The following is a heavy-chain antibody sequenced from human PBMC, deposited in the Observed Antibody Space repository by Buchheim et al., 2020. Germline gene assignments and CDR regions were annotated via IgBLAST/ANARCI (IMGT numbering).Heavy chain of an antibody. D-gene: IGHD2-2*02. CDR3: AGRLYCSSTSCYSGGYYGMDV. CDR1: GGSISSGGYY. CDR2: IYYRGSP. V-gene: IGHV4-31*03. J-gene: IGHJ6*02. Sequence: QVQLQESGPGLVKPSQTLSLTCTVSGGSISSGGYYWSWIRQHPGKGLEWIGYIYYRGSPYYNPSLKRRFTISVDPSKNQFSLKLSSVTAADTAVYYCAGRLYCSSTSCYSGGYYGMDVWGQGTT.